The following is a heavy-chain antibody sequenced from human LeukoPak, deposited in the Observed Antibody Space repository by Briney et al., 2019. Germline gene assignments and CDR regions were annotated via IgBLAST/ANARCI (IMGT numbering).Heavy chain of an antibody. Sequence: PVKVSCKASGGTFSSYAISWVRQAPGQGLEWMGGIIPIFGTANYAQKFQGRVTITADESTSTAYMELSSLRSEDTAVYYCASVPRPLRWEPYYYYMDVWGKGTTVTVSS. D-gene: IGHD4-23*01. CDR2: IIPIFGTA. CDR1: GGTFSSYA. CDR3: ASVPRPLRWEPYYYYMDV. J-gene: IGHJ6*03. V-gene: IGHV1-69*13.